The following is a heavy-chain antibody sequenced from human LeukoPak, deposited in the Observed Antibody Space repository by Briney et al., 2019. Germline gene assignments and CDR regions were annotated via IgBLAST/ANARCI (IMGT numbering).Heavy chain of an antibody. D-gene: IGHD4-17*01. CDR3: ARGGYGEYNWFDP. J-gene: IGHJ5*02. CDR1: GGSFSGYY. V-gene: IGHV4-34*01. Sequence: SETLSLTCAVYGGSFSGYYWSWIRQPPGKGLEWIGEINHSGSTNYNPSLESRVTISVDTSKNQFSLKLSSVTAADTAVYYCARGGYGEYNWFDPWGQGTLVAVSS. CDR2: INHSGST.